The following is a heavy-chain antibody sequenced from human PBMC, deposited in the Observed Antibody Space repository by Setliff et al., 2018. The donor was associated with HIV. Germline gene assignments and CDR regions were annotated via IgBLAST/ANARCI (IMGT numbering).Heavy chain of an antibody. V-gene: IGHV3-48*03. D-gene: IGHD4-17*01. Sequence: PGGSLRLSCEASEFTSSSYEMNWVRQAPGKGLEWVSYISGSGSAIYYADSVKGRFTIFRDNAKNSLYLQLNSLRAEDTAVYYCARLSPPDDYGDLGGIDYWGQGTLVTVSS. CDR1: EFTSSSYE. J-gene: IGHJ4*02. CDR3: ARLSPPDDYGDLGGIDY. CDR2: ISGSGSAI.